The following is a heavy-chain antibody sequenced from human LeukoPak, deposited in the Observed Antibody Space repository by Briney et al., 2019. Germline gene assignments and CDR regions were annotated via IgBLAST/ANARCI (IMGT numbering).Heavy chain of an antibody. Sequence: PSETLSLTCTVSGGSISSYYWSWIRQPPGKGLEWIGYIYYSGSTNYNPSLKSRVTISVDTSKNQFSLKLSSVTAADTAVYYCARGLWSSGYNNYYYYYMDVWGKGTTVTISS. J-gene: IGHJ6*03. CDR1: GGSISSYY. CDR3: ARGLWSSGYNNYYYYYMDV. V-gene: IGHV4-59*01. D-gene: IGHD3-22*01. CDR2: IYYSGST.